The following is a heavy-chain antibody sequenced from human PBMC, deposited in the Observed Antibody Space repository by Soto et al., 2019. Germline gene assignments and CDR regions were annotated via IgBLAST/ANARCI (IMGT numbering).Heavy chain of an antibody. V-gene: IGHV4-34*01. Sequence: PETRSLTSGVHGYSLGCYPLSLLRQPPGKGLGWIGEITFRGVTNYHPSLKSRLSMSVDTSKNRISLNVSSVTAADTALYFCARKLEASIRHVEWFSYKWFDPWGPGTLVTVSS. D-gene: IGHD3-9*01. CDR2: ITFRGVT. CDR3: ARKLEASIRHVEWFSYKWFDP. CDR1: GYSLGCYP. J-gene: IGHJ5*02.